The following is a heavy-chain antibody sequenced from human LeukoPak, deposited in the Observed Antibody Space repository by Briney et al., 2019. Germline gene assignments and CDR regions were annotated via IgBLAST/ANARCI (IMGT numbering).Heavy chain of an antibody. J-gene: IGHJ4*02. D-gene: IGHD1-20*01. V-gene: IGHV4-59*01. Sequence: PSETLSLTCTVSGASIRHYYWSWIREPPGKGLEWIGNLYHSGSPNYNPSLKSRVTISIDTAKNQSSLRLRSVTAADTAVYYCATLTGPTYPYYFDFWGQATLVTVSS. CDR2: LYHSGSP. CDR3: ATLTGPTYPYYFDF. CDR1: GASIRHYY.